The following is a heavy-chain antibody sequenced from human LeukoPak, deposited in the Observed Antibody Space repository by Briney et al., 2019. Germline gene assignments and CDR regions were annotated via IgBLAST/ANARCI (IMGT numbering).Heavy chain of an antibody. D-gene: IGHD4-11*01. CDR3: AKRLPTGAGGGFQH. V-gene: IGHV3-23*01. CDR2: ISGSGGDT. CDR1: AFTSSSYA. Sequence: VSLSLSCPAPAFTSSSYAMSWVRHAPGQGLEWVSAISGSGGDTYYAASVKGRVTISRDNSKSTLYLQMNSLRAEDTAVYYCAKRLPTGAGGGFQHWGQGALVTVSS. J-gene: IGHJ1*01.